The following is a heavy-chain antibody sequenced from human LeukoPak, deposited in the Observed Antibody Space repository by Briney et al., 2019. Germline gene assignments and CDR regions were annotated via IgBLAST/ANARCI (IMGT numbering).Heavy chain of an antibody. CDR3: ARGRYYYDSSGLPYYFGY. CDR1: GGSFSGYY. J-gene: IGHJ4*02. CDR2: INHSGST. D-gene: IGHD3-22*01. Sequence: SETLSLTCAVYGGSFSGYYWSWIRQPPGKGLEWIGEINHSGSTNYNPSLKSRVTISVDTSKNQFSLKLSSVTAADTAVYYCARGRYYYDSSGLPYYFGYWGQGTLVTVSS. V-gene: IGHV4-34*01.